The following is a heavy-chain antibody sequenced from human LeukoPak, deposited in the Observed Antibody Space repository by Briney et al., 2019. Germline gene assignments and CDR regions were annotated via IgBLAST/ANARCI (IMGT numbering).Heavy chain of an antibody. D-gene: IGHD6-13*01. J-gene: IGHJ4*02. V-gene: IGHV3-23*01. CDR2: TSGSGGST. Sequence: GRSLTLSCAPSGFTFGNYATTWVRQALGKGLDWVSTTSGSGGSTYYADSVKGRFTFSRDNSKNTLYLQMNSLRAEDTAVYYCAKGGNYDPSSWYDDWGQGTLATVSS. CDR3: AKGGNYDPSSWYDD. CDR1: GFTFGNYA.